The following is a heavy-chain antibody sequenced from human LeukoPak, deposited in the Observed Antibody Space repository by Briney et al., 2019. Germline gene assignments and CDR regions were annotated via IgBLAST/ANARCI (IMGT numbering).Heavy chain of an antibody. V-gene: IGHV3-48*01. J-gene: IGHJ4*02. Sequence: GGSLRLSCAASGFTFSSYSMNWVRQAPGKGLEWVSYINSPGTTIYYADSVKGRFTISRDNVKNSLFLQMNSLRAEDTAVYYCARDDPGDYWGQGTLVTVSS. CDR1: GFTFSSYS. CDR3: ARDDPGDY. CDR2: INSPGTTI.